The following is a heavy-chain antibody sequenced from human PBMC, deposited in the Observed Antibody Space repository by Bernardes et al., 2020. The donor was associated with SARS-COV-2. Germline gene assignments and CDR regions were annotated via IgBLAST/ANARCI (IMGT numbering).Heavy chain of an antibody. J-gene: IGHJ4*02. V-gene: IGHV4-61*02. Sequence: SEPLYLTCAVSDDAISSVSFYWSWILQPAGKGLEWVGRISASGSTNYNPSLKSRVTMSVDTSKNQFSLKLTSVTAADTAVYYGARDGRISVPGTDYFDFWGQGILVTVSS. CDR1: DDAISSVSFY. D-gene: IGHD6-19*01. CDR3: ARDGRISVPGTDYFDF. CDR2: ISASGST.